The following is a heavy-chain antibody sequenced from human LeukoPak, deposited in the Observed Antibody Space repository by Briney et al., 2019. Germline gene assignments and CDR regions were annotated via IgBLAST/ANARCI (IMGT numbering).Heavy chain of an antibody. CDR1: GFTFSSYA. D-gene: IGHD3-22*01. V-gene: IGHV1-69*01. CDR2: IIPIFGTA. CDR3: ARDQSSGYSNDAFDI. Sequence: GGSLRLSCAASGFTFSSYAISWVRQAPGQGLEWMGGIIPIFGTANYAQKFQGRVTITADESTSTAYMELSSLRSEDTAVYYCARDQSSGYSNDAFDIWGQGTMVTVSS. J-gene: IGHJ3*02.